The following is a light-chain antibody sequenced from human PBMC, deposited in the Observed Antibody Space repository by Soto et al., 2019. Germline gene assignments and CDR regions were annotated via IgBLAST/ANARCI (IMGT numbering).Light chain of an antibody. CDR1: SSSVGGYKY. CDR3: CSYAGNYKYV. CDR2: DVS. Sequence: QSALAQPRSVSGSPGQSVTISCTGASSSVGGYKYVSWYQQHPGKAPKLVIYDVSQRPSGVPDRFSASKSGNTASLTISGLQADDEADYFCCSYAGNYKYVFGTGTKVTVL. J-gene: IGLJ1*01. V-gene: IGLV2-11*01.